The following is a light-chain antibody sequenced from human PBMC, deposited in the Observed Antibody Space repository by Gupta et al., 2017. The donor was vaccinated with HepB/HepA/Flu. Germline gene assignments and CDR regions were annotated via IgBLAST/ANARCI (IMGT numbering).Light chain of an antibody. CDR1: NLGDKS. Sequence: SYVLTQPPSVSVAPGHTARITCGGDNLGDKSVHWYQQKPGQAPVLLLYDDSDRPSGIPERFSGSNSGTTATVTISRVEGGDEADYYCQVWDRNNDHVVFGGGTKLTVL. V-gene: IGLV3-21*02. CDR2: DDS. CDR3: QVWDRNNDHVV. J-gene: IGLJ2*01.